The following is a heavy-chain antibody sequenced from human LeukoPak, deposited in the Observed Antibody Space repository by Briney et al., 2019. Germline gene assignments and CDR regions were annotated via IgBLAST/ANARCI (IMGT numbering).Heavy chain of an antibody. Sequence: PGGSLRLSCAASGFTFSSYWMSWVRQAPEKGLEWVANIKQDGSEKYYVDSVKSRFTISRDNAKNSLYLQMTSLRAEDTALYYCAKPAKTDYADYWGQGTLVTVSS. D-gene: IGHD1-14*01. CDR1: GFTFSSYW. CDR2: IKQDGSEK. CDR3: AKPAKTDYADY. J-gene: IGHJ4*02. V-gene: IGHV3-7*03.